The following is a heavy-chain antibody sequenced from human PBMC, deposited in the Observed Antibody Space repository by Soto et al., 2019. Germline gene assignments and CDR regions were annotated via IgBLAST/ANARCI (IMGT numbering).Heavy chain of an antibody. CDR3: ARDQLYYNDISGRPLNAFDV. D-gene: IGHD3-22*01. CDR1: GFAFSSYG. CDR2: ISYDGSNK. J-gene: IGHJ3*01. Sequence: GGSLRLSCAASGFAFSSYGMHWVRQAPGKGLEWVAVISYDGSNKYYADSVKGRFTISRDISKNTLYLQMNSLRAEDTAVYYCARDQLYYNDISGRPLNAFDVWGQGTMVTVSS. V-gene: IGHV3-30*03.